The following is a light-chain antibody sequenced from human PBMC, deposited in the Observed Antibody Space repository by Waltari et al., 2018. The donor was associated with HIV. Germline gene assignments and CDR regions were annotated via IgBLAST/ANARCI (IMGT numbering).Light chain of an antibody. CDR3: SAWDDNVNAL. CDR2: SSN. J-gene: IGLJ2*01. Sequence: QSVLLQPPPASGTFRQRVTIYCSGSTSNIGSNNEKWYQELAGTAAERVIYSSNRRPSGVPDRVFGSKSGTSASLAISGLQSEDEADYYCSAWDDNVNALFGGGTKLTVL. CDR1: TSNIGSNN. V-gene: IGLV1-44*01.